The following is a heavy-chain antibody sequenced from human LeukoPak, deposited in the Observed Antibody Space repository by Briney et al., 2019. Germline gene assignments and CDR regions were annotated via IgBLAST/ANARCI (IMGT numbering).Heavy chain of an antibody. Sequence: GGSLRLSCAASGFTVSSYYMSWVRQAPGKGLEWVSVIYSGGSTYYADSVKGRFTISRDNSKNTLYLQMNSLRAEDTAVYYCARGPSEDAFDIWGQGTMVTVSS. CDR2: IYSGGST. CDR3: ARGPSEDAFDI. CDR1: GFTVSSYY. V-gene: IGHV3-53*01. J-gene: IGHJ3*02.